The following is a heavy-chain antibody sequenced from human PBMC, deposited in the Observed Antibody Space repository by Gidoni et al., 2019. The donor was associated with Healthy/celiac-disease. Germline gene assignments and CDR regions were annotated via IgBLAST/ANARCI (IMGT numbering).Heavy chain of an antibody. CDR1: GFTFSNAW. J-gene: IGHJ3*02. V-gene: IGHV3-15*01. Sequence: EVQLVESGGGLVKPGGSLRLSCAASGFTFSNAWMSWVRPAPGKGLEWVGRIKSKTDGGTTDYAAPVKGRFTISRDDSKNTLYLQMNSLKTEDTAVYYCTTRVWGPTRVAVAGEHDAFDIWGQGTMVPVSS. CDR2: IKSKTDGGTT. CDR3: TTRVWGPTRVAVAGEHDAFDI. D-gene: IGHD6-19*01.